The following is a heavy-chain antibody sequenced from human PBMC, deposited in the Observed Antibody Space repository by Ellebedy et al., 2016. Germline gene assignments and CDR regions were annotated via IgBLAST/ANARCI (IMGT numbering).Heavy chain of an antibody. CDR3: AKIRGYSYGYAE. CDR1: GASISSGSYY. J-gene: IGHJ4*02. Sequence: SETLSLXXPASGASISSGSYYWSWIRQHPGKGLEWIGYIHYSGSTYYNPSLRSRVTISVDTSKKYFSLKLSSVTAADTAVYYCAKIRGYSYGYAEWGQGTLVTVSS. V-gene: IGHV4-31*03. CDR2: IHYSGST. D-gene: IGHD5-18*01.